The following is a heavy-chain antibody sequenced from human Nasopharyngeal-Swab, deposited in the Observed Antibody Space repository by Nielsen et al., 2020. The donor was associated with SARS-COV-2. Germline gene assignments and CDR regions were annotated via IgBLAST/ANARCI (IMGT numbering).Heavy chain of an antibody. Sequence: GESLKISCSASGFTFSYYAMHWVRQAPGKGLEYVSAISDNGGSTYYADSVKGRFTISRDNSRNTLYLQMSSLRAEDTAVYYCVGQSPEGYYYYYMDVWGTGTTVTVSS. CDR3: VGQSPEGYYYYYMDV. CDR1: GFTFSYYA. V-gene: IGHV3-64D*08. J-gene: IGHJ6*03. CDR2: ISDNGGST.